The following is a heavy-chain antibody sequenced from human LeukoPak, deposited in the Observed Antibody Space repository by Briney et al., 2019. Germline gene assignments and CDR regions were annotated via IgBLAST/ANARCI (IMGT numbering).Heavy chain of an antibody. V-gene: IGHV3-23*01. J-gene: IGHJ4*02. Sequence: GGSLRLSCAASGFTFTTYAMSWVRQAPGKGLEWVSSVSISGGDTYNADSVKGRFTISRDNSKNTLYLQMNSLRAEDTAVYYWGKGRTGYSYGYGIDSWGQGTLVTVSS. CDR3: GKGRTGYSYGYGIDS. CDR1: GFTFTTYA. D-gene: IGHD5-18*01. CDR2: VSISGGDT.